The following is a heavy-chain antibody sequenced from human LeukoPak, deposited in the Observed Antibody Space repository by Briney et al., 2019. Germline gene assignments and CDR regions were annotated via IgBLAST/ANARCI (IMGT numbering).Heavy chain of an antibody. CDR1: GGSISSYY. CDR3: ARTQSQSGSYRYYFGY. Sequence: SETLSLTCTVSGGSISSYYWSWIRQPAGKGLEWIGRIYTSGSTNYNPSLKSRVTMSVDTSKNQFSLKLSSVAAADTAVYYCARTQSQSGSYRYYFGYWGQGTLVTVSS. V-gene: IGHV4-4*07. J-gene: IGHJ4*02. CDR2: IYTSGST. D-gene: IGHD1-26*01.